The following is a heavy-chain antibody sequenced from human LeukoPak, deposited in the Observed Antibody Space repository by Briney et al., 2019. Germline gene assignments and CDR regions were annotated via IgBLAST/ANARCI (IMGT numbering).Heavy chain of an antibody. CDR2: ISGSGGST. J-gene: IGHJ5*02. CDR3: AKVGTRYDSSGYYQNWFDP. CDR1: GFTFSSYA. V-gene: IGHV3-23*01. D-gene: IGHD3-22*01. Sequence: GGSLRLSCAASGFTFSSYAMSWVRQAPGKGLEWVSAISGSGGSTYYADSVKGRFTISRDNSKNTLYLQMNSLRAEDTAVYYCAKVGTRYDSSGYYQNWFDPWGQGTLVTVSS.